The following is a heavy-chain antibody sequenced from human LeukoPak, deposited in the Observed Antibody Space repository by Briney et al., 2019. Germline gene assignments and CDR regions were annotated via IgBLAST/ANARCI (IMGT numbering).Heavy chain of an antibody. CDR3: AREKPYYDFWSGYPDY. D-gene: IGHD3-3*01. CDR2: IYTSGST. V-gene: IGHV4-61*02. J-gene: IGHJ4*02. Sequence: SETLSLTCTVSGGSISSGGYYWSWIRQPAGKGLEWIARIYTSGSTHYNPSLKSRVTISVDTSKNQFSLKLSSVTAADTAVYYCAREKPYYDFWSGYPDYWGQGTLVTVSS. CDR1: GGSISSGGYY.